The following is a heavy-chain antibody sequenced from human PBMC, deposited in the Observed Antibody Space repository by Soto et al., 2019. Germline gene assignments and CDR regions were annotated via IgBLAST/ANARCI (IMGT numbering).Heavy chain of an antibody. J-gene: IGHJ5*02. CDR3: ARAYYDFWSGHSPGWFDP. CDR2: IYYSGST. D-gene: IGHD3-3*01. CDR1: GGSISSYY. V-gene: IGHV4-59*01. Sequence: SETLSLTCTVSGGSISSYYWSWIRQPPGKGLEWIGYIYYSGSTNYNPSLKSRVTISVDTSKNQFSLKLSSVTAADTAVYYCARAYYDFWSGHSPGWFDPWGQGTLVTVSS.